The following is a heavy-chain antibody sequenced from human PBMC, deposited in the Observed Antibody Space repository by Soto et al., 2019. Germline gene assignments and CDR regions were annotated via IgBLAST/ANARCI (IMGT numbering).Heavy chain of an antibody. V-gene: IGHV3-48*03. CDR1: GFTVSSYE. Sequence: EVQLVESGGGLVQPGGSLRLSCAASGFTVSSYEMNWVRQAPGKGLEWVSYISSSGSTIYYADSVKGRFTISRDNAKNSLYLQMNSLRAEDTAVYYCGLLYKRGGMDVWGQGTTVTVSS. CDR2: ISSSGSTI. J-gene: IGHJ6*02. D-gene: IGHD1-1*01. CDR3: GLLYKRGGMDV.